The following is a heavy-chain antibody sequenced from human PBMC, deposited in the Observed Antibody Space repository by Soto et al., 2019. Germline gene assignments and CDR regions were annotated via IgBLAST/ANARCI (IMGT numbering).Heavy chain of an antibody. D-gene: IGHD3-3*01. CDR3: AKDKSPDYDFWSGSNWFDP. V-gene: IGHV3-23*01. Sequence: PGGSLRLSCAASGFTFSSYAMSWVRQAPGKGLECVSAISGSGGSTYYADSVKGRFTISRDNSKNTLYLQMNSLRAEDTAVYYCAKDKSPDYDFWSGSNWFDPWGQGTLVTVSS. CDR1: GFTFSSYA. J-gene: IGHJ5*02. CDR2: ISGSGGST.